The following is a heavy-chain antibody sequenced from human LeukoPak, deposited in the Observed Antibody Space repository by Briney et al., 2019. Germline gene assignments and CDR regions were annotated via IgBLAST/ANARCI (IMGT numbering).Heavy chain of an antibody. CDR2: IGSSSSYI. CDR3: ARDDGTTVTTYYYYGMDV. J-gene: IGHJ6*02. D-gene: IGHD4-17*01. Sequence: GGSLRLSCAASGFTFSSYSMNWVRQAPGKGLEWVSSIGSSSSYIYYADSVKGRFTISRDNAKNSLYLQMNSLRAEDTAVYYCARDDGTTVTTYYYYGMDVWGQGTTVTVSS. V-gene: IGHV3-21*01. CDR1: GFTFSSYS.